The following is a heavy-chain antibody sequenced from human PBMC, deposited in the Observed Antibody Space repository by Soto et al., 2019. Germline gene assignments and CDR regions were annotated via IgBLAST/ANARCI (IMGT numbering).Heavy chain of an antibody. CDR3: ARGSPGAFDI. Sequence: LSLTCTVSGGSISSGDYYWSWIRQPPGKGLEWIGYIYYSGSTHYNPSLKSRVTISVDTSKNQFSLKLRSVTAADTAVYYCARGSPGAFDIWGEGAMVSASS. CDR2: IYYSGST. D-gene: IGHD1-26*01. CDR1: GGSISSGDYY. J-gene: IGHJ3*02. V-gene: IGHV4-30-4*01.